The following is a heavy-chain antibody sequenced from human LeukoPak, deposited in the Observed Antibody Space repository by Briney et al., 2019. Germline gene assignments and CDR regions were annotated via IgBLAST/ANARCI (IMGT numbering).Heavy chain of an antibody. Sequence: GGSLRLSCAASGFTSSDHYMDWVRQAPGKGLEWVGRTRNKANSYTTEYAASVKGRFTISRDDSKNSLYLQMNSLKTEDTAVYYCARGRDYFDYWGQGTLVTVSS. CDR2: TRNKANSYTT. V-gene: IGHV3-72*01. CDR3: ARGRDYFDY. J-gene: IGHJ4*02. CDR1: GFTSSDHY.